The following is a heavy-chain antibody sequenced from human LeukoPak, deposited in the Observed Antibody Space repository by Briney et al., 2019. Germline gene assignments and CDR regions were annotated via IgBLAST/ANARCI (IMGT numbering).Heavy chain of an antibody. Sequence: SETLSLTCSVSGASISSGSNYWGWIRQPPGKTLEWIGSIYSSGSTYYNSSLQSRVIIIIDTPKNHFSLTLSSVTAADTAVYYCARDLKMGYSSGRYSWGTGSSNDYWGQGTLVTVSS. D-gene: IGHD6-19*01. CDR1: GASISSGSNY. CDR3: ARDLKMGYSSGRYSWGTGSSNDY. J-gene: IGHJ4*02. V-gene: IGHV4-39*07. CDR2: IYSSGST.